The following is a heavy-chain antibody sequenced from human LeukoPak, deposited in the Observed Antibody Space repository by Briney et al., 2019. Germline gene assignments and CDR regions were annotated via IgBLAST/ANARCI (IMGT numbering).Heavy chain of an antibody. Sequence: PGRSLRLSCAASGFTFSSYAMHWVRQAPGKGLEWVAVISYDGSNKYYADSVKGRFAISRDNSKNTLYLQMNSLRAEDTAVYYCARDRSYAFDIWGQGTMVTVSS. CDR2: ISYDGSNK. CDR1: GFTFSSYA. J-gene: IGHJ3*02. CDR3: ARDRSYAFDI. D-gene: IGHD4-17*01. V-gene: IGHV3-30*09.